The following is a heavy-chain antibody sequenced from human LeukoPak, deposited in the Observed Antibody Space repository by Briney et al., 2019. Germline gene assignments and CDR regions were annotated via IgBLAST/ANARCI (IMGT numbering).Heavy chain of an antibody. CDR1: GFTFRTYW. D-gene: IGHD2-15*01. Sequence: GGSLRLSCAASGFTFRTYWMHWVRQAPGKGLVWVSRISSDGSSTTYADSVKGRFTISRGNAKNTLYLQMNSLRAEDTAVYYCARDVVVWGQGTLVTVSS. V-gene: IGHV3-74*01. CDR3: ARDVVV. J-gene: IGHJ4*02. CDR2: ISSDGSST.